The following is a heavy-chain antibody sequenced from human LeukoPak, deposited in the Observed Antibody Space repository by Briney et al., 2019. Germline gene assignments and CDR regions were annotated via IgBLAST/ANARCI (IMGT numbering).Heavy chain of an antibody. Sequence: ASVKVSCKASGYTFTGYYMHWVRQAPGQGLEWMGWINPNSGGTNYAQKLQGRVTMTTDTSTSTAYMELRSLRSDDTAVYYCARDGLGMDDAFDIWGQGTMVTVSS. CDR1: GYTFTGYY. D-gene: IGHD3-16*01. CDR2: INPNSGGT. CDR3: ARDGLGMDDAFDI. J-gene: IGHJ3*02. V-gene: IGHV1-2*02.